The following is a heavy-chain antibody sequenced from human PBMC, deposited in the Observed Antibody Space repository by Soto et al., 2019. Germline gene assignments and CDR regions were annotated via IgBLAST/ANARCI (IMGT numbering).Heavy chain of an antibody. CDR2: ISAYNGNT. V-gene: IGHV1-18*01. CDR1: GYTFASYG. D-gene: IGHD6-19*01. Sequence: GASVKVSCKASGYTFASYGISWVRQAPGQGLEWMGWISAYNGNTNYAQKLQGRVTMTTDTSTSTAYMELRSLRSDDTAVYYCAREVVAVAGRSSPFDYWGHGTLVTVSS. J-gene: IGHJ4*01. CDR3: AREVVAVAGRSSPFDY.